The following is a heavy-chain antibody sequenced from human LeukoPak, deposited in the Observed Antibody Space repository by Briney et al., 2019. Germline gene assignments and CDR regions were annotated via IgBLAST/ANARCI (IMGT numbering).Heavy chain of an antibody. CDR1: GFTFSSYA. J-gene: IGHJ4*02. V-gene: IGHV3-30*02. D-gene: IGHD1-26*01. CDR3: AKDSKTYSGSYGVDY. CDR2: IRYDGSNK. Sequence: GGSLRLSCAASGFTFSSYAMHWVRQAPGKGLEWVAFIRYDGSNKYYADSVKGRFTISRDNSKNTLYLQMNSLRAEDTAVYYCAKDSKTYSGSYGVDYWGQGTLVTVSS.